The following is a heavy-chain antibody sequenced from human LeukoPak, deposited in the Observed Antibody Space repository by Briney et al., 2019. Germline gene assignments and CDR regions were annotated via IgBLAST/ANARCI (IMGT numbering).Heavy chain of an antibody. CDR3: ARVSTTVAVKY. CDR2: SYRSGST. CDR1: GYSISSDYY. D-gene: IGHD4-11*01. J-gene: IGHJ4*02. V-gene: IGHV4-38-2*01. Sequence: KPSETLSLTCAVSGYSISSDYYWGWIRQPPGKGLEWIGNSYRSGSTDYNPSLKSRVTISVDTSKNRFSLKLSSATAADTAVYYCARVSTTVAVKYWGQGILVTISS.